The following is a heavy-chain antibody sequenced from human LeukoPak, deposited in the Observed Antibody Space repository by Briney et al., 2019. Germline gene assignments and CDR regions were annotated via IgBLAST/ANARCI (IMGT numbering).Heavy chain of an antibody. CDR1: GGSISSYY. V-gene: IGHV4-4*07. J-gene: IGHJ6*03. CDR3: ARVGVVVPESPYYYYYMDV. CDR2: IYTSGST. Sequence: SETLSLTCTVSGGSISSYYWSWIRQPAGKGLEWIGRIYTSGSTNYNPSLKSRVTMSVDTSKNQFSLKLSSVTAADTAVYYCARVGVVVPESPYYYYYMDVWGKGTTVTVSS. D-gene: IGHD2-2*01.